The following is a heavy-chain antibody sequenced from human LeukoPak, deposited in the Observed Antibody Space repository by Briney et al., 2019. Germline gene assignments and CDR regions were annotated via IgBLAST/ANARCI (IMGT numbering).Heavy chain of an antibody. CDR3: ARDCQLELLRGSVWFDP. J-gene: IGHJ5*02. V-gene: IGHV4-34*01. Sequence: SETLSLTCAVYGGSFSGYYWSWIRQPPGKGLEWIGEINHSGSTNYNPSLKSRVTISVDTSKNQFSLKLSSVTAADTAVYYCARDCQLELLRGSVWFDPWGQGTLVTVSS. D-gene: IGHD1-7*01. CDR1: GGSFSGYY. CDR2: INHSGST.